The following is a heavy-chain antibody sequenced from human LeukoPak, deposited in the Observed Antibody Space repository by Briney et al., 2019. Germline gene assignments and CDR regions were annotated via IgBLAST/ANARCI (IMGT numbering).Heavy chain of an antibody. CDR3: ARHKRYSSSWYDATIYY. CDR1: GYTFTGYY. V-gene: IGHV1-2*02. D-gene: IGHD6-13*01. CDR2: INPNSGGT. J-gene: IGHJ4*02. Sequence: ASVKVSCKASGYTFTGYYMHWVPQAPGQGLEWMGWINPNSGGTNYAQKFPGRVTMTRDTSISTAYMEVSRLRSDDTAVYYCARHKRYSSSWYDATIYYWGQGTLVTVSS.